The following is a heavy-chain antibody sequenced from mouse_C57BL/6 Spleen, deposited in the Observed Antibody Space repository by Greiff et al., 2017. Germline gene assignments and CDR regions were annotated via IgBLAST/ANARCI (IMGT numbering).Heavy chain of an antibody. V-gene: IGHV1-42*01. CDR2: INPSTGGT. Sequence: EVQLQQSGPELVKPGASVKISCKASGYSFTGYYMNWVKQSPEKSLEWIGEINPSTGGTTYNQKFKAKATLTVDKASSTAYMQLKSLTSEDSAVYYGARNYYGSSGDAMDYWGQGTSVTVSS. CDR3: ARNYYGSSGDAMDY. J-gene: IGHJ4*01. CDR1: GYSFTGYY. D-gene: IGHD1-1*01.